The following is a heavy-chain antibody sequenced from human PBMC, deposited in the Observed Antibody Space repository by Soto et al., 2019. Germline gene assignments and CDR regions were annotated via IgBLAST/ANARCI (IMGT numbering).Heavy chain of an antibody. Sequence: QLQLQESGPGLVKPSETLALTCTVSGGSIRSSSSYWDWLRQPPGKGLEWMGSIYYSGTTYYNPSLKSRVIISMDKSKTPISLNVSSVTAADSAVYYCARRRGVVQDGMDVWGQAPTVIVSS. V-gene: IGHV4-39*01. CDR1: GGSIRSSSSY. J-gene: IGHJ6*02. CDR3: ARRRGVVQDGMDV. D-gene: IGHD3-10*01. CDR2: IYYSGTT.